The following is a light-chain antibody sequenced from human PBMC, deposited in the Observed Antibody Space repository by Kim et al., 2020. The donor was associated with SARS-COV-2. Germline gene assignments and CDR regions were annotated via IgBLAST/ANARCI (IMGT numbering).Light chain of an antibody. V-gene: IGKV3-20*01. J-gene: IGKJ2*01. CDR3: QQYSGSPYT. CDR1: QSIRNNY. CDR2: GAS. Sequence: PGERATLSCRASQSIRNNYLAWYQQKRGQAPRLLIYGASSRATGTPDRFSGSGSGADFTLTISRLEPEDFAVYHCQQYSGSPYTLGKGTKLEI.